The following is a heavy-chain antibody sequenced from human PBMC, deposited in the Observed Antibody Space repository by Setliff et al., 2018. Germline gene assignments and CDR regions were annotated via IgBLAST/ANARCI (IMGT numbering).Heavy chain of an antibody. CDR3: RQAVVGRDVFDI. J-gene: IGHJ3*02. Sequence: SETLSLTCTVSGDSIGRGGFHWSWVRQPAGKGLEWIGRIDTSGRTQYNLALKSRVTISIDMSKNQFSLKVTSVTAADTALYYCRQAVVGRDVFDIWGQGTVVTVSS. D-gene: IGHD1-1*01. CDR2: IDTSGRT. CDR1: GDSIGRGGFH. V-gene: IGHV4-61*02.